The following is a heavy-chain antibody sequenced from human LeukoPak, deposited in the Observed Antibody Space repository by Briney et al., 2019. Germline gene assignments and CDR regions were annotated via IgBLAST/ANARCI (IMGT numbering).Heavy chain of an antibody. D-gene: IGHD1-20*01. CDR2: ISGGGGGT. J-gene: IGHJ4*02. CDR3: AKVRGLSLEYYFDY. CDR1: GITSSSYA. V-gene: IGHV3-23*01. Sequence: GGSLRLSCGASGITSSSYAMSWVRQAPGKGLEWVSGISGGGGGTYHADSVKGRFTISRDNSKNTLYLQMNSLRAEDTAVYYCAKVRGLSLEYYFDYWGQGTLVTVSS.